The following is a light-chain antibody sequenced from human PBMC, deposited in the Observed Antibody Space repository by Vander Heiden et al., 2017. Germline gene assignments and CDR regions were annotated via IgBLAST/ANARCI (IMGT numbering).Light chain of an antibody. CDR3: QQYYSTPLT. CDR2: WAS. CDR1: QSVLYSSNNKNY. Sequence: DIVMTQSPDSLAVSLGERATINCKSSQSVLYSSNNKNYLAWYQQKPGQPPKLLMYWASTRESGVPDRFSGSGPGTDFTLTISSLQAEDVAVYYCQQYYSTPLTFGGGTKVEIK. V-gene: IGKV4-1*01. J-gene: IGKJ4*01.